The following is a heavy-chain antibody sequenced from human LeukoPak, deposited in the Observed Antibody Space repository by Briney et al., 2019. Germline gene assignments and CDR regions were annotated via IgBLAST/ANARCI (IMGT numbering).Heavy chain of an antibody. J-gene: IGHJ5*02. D-gene: IGHD3-9*01. Sequence: GGSLRLSCAASGFTFSSYSMNWVRQAPGKGLEWVSYISSSSGFIYYADSVKGRFTISRDNAKNSLYLQMNSLRAEDTAVYYCAKDPASGYFDRAGGFDPWGQGTLVTVSS. CDR3: AKDPASGYFDRAGGFDP. CDR2: ISSSSGFI. V-gene: IGHV3-21*05. CDR1: GFTFSSYS.